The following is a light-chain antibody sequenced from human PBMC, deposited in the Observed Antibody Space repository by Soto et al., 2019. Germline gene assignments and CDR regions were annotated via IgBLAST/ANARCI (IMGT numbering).Light chain of an antibody. CDR3: LQDYSYPYT. CDR1: QDIKNE. J-gene: IGKJ2*01. Sequence: AIQMTQSPSSLSASVGDRVTITCRASQDIKNEIGWYQQKPVRAPKLLMYSASTLHTEVPSRFSGSGSGSVFTLTISSLQPEDFATYYCLQDYSYPYTFGQGTKLEIK. V-gene: IGKV1-6*01. CDR2: SAS.